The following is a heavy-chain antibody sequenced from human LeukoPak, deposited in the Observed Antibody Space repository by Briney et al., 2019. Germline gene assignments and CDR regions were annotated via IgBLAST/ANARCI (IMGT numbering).Heavy chain of an antibody. CDR2: IKPDGSEK. CDR1: GFTLSSHW. J-gene: IGHJ4*02. CDR3: ARDIYYDSSGYYY. Sequence: GGSLRLSCAASGFTLSSHWVSWVRQAPGKGLEWVANIKPDGSEKYYVDSVKGRFTISRDNAKNSLYLQMNRLRSEDTAVYYCARDIYYDSSGYYYWGQGTLVTVSS. V-gene: IGHV3-7*01. D-gene: IGHD3-22*01.